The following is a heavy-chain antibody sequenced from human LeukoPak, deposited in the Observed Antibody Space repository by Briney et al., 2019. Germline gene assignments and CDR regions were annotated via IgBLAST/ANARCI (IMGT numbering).Heavy chain of an antibody. J-gene: IGHJ4*02. D-gene: IGHD3-22*01. CDR3: ARDGYDSSGYYD. CDR2: INWNGGST. V-gene: IGHV3-20*04. CDR1: GFTFGDYG. Sequence: PGGSLRLSRAVSGFTFGDYGMSWVRQAPGKGLEWVSGINWNGGSTGYADSVKGRFTISRDNAKNSLYLQMNSLRAEDTALYYCARDGYDSSGYYDWGQGTLVTVSS.